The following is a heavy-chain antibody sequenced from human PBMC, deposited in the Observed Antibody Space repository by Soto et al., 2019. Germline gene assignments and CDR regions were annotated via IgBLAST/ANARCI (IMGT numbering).Heavy chain of an antibody. CDR2: INAGNGNT. CDR1: GYTFTSYA. J-gene: IGHJ6*02. Sequence: ASVKVSCKASGYTFTSYAIHWVRQAPGQRLEWMGWINAGNGNTKYSQKFQGRVTITRDTSASTAYMELSSLRSEDTAVYYCARTARDGYYDFWSGLAYYGMDVWGQGTTVTVSS. V-gene: IGHV1-3*01. CDR3: ARTARDGYYDFWSGLAYYGMDV. D-gene: IGHD3-3*01.